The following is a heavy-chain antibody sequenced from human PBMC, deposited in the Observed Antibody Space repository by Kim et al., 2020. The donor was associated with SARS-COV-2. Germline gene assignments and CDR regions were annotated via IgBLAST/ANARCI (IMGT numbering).Heavy chain of an antibody. CDR2: ISSSSSYI. D-gene: IGHD6-6*01. CDR3: ARDQYWSSEAFDY. V-gene: IGHV3-21*01. CDR1: GFTFSSYS. J-gene: IGHJ4*02. Sequence: GGSLRLSCAASGFTFSSYSMNWVRQAPGKGLEWVSSISSSSSYIYYADSVKGRFTISRDNAKNSLYLQMNSLRAEDTAVYYCARDQYWSSEAFDYWGQGTLVTVSS.